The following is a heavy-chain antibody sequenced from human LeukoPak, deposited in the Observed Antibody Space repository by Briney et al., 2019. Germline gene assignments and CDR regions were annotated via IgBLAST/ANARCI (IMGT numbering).Heavy chain of an antibody. J-gene: IGHJ4*02. Sequence: GGSLRLSCAASGFIFTNYWMSWVRQAPGKGLEWVANIKPDGTEKYYVDSVKGRFTISRDNAKNSLYLQMNSLRAEDTAVYYCAKDLRPQIPYGESPRGTAPMGYWGQGALVTVSS. CDR2: IKPDGTEK. CDR3: AKDLRPQIPYGESPRGTAPMGY. V-gene: IGHV3-7*01. D-gene: IGHD4-17*01. CDR1: GFIFTNYW.